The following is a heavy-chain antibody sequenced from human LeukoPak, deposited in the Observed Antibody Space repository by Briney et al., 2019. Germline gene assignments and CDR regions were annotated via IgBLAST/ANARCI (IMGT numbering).Heavy chain of an antibody. D-gene: IGHD3-3*01. CDR1: GGSISSSNW. CDR2: IYHNGVT. J-gene: IGHJ4*02. V-gene: IGHV4-4*02. CDR3: ARDRAGGLRFVEWLSAFDY. Sequence: SETLSLTCTVSGGSISSSNWWGWVRQPPGKGLECIGEIYHNGVTNYNPSLKSRVTISVDTSKNQFSLKLSSVTAADTAVYYCARDRAGGLRFVEWLSAFDYWGQGTLVTVSS.